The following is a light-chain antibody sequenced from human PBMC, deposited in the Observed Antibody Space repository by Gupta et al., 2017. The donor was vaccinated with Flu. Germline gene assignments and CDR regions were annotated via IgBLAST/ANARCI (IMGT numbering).Light chain of an antibody. CDR3: DSRDRGHSCV. J-gene: IGLJ3*02. Sequence: SSELTQDPAVSVALGQTVRISCQGDSLRLFFANWYQQKPGQAPILVFYGKNNRPSGMPDRFSGSTSGETDSLTITGAQAEDEADYYCDSRDRGHSCVFGGGTKVTVL. CDR2: GKN. V-gene: IGLV3-19*01. CDR1: SLRLFF.